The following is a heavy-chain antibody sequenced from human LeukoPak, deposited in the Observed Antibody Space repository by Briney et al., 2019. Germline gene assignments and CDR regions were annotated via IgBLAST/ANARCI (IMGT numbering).Heavy chain of an antibody. V-gene: IGHV4-61*02. J-gene: IGHJ6*03. CDR3: ARVEVHPRRYFYYMDV. D-gene: IGHD3-10*01. Sequence: SETLSLTCTVSGGSISSGTYYWSWIRQPAGKGLEWIGRIYSSGTTNYNPSLKSRVTISLDTSKNQFSLRLSSVTAADTAVYYCARVEVHPRRYFYYMDVWGKGTTVTISS. CDR1: GGSISSGTYY. CDR2: IYSSGTT.